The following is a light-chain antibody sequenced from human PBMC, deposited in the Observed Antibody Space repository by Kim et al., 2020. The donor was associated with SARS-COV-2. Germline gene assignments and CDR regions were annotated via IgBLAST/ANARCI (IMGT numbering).Light chain of an antibody. CDR1: QGISSY. CDR2: AAS. V-gene: IGKV1-9*01. CDR3: QQLNSYPYT. J-gene: IGKJ2*01. Sequence: IQLTQSPSSLSASVGDRVTITCRASQGISSYLAWYQQKPGKAPNLLIYAASTLQSGVPSRFSGSGYGTDFTLTISSLQPEDFATYYCQQLNSYPYTFGQGTKLEI.